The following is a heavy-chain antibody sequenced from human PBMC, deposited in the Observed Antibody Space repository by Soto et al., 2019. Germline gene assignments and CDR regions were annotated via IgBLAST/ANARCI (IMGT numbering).Heavy chain of an antibody. CDR1: GDSVSSNSAA. V-gene: IGHV6-1*01. Sequence: SQTLSLTCAISGDSVSSNSAAWNWIRQSPSRGLEWLGRTYYRSKWYNDYAVSVKSRITINPDTSKNQFSLQLNSVTPEDTAVYYCARGAGRGYCSGGSCYSPYYYYGMDVWGQGTTVTVS. CDR3: ARGAGRGYCSGGSCYSPYYYYGMDV. J-gene: IGHJ6*02. CDR2: TYYRSKWYN. D-gene: IGHD2-15*01.